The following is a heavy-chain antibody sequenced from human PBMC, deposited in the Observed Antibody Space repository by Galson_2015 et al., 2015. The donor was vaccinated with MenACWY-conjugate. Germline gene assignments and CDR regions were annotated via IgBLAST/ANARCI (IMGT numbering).Heavy chain of an antibody. D-gene: IGHD6-6*01. CDR2: ISGTGGT. V-gene: IGHV3-23*01. CDR3: AKDRAATRIRRYSGSSSYFDF. CDR1: GFTFSNYA. Sequence: SLRLSCAASGFTFSNYAMSWVRQAPGMGLEWVSTISGTGGTIYADSVQGRFTISRDTSENTVYLHMNNLRVDDTAVYYCAKDRAATRIRRYSGSSSYFDFWGQGTLVTVSS. J-gene: IGHJ4*02.